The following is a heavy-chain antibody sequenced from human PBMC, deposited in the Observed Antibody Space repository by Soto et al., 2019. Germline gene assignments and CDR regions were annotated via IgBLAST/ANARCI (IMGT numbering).Heavy chain of an antibody. D-gene: IGHD4-17*01. CDR2: IWYDGSNK. CDR3: AREATVTTGFDY. CDR1: GFTFSSYG. Sequence: SLRLSCAASGFTFSSYGMHWVRQAPGKGLEWVAVIWYDGSNKYYADSVKGRFTISRDNSKNTLYLQMNSLRAEDTAVYYCAREATVTTGFDYWGQGTLVTVSS. J-gene: IGHJ4*02. V-gene: IGHV3-33*01.